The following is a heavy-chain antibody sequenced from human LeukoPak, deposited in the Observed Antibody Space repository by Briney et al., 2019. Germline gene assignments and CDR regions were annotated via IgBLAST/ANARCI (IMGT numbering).Heavy chain of an antibody. CDR3: ARTSSSWRAEYFQH. V-gene: IGHV5-51*01. CDR2: IYPGDSDT. Sequence: GESLKISCKGSAYSFTSYWIGWVRQMPGQGLEWMGIIYPGDSDTRYSPSFQGQVTISADKSISTAYLQWSSLKASDTAMYYCARTSSSWRAEYFQHWGQGTLVTVSS. J-gene: IGHJ1*01. D-gene: IGHD6-13*01. CDR1: AYSFTSYW.